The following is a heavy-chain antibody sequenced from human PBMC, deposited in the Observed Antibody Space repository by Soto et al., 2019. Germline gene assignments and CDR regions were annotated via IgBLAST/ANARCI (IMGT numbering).Heavy chain of an antibody. J-gene: IGHJ1*01. D-gene: IGHD3-22*01. CDR3: ASVYYDSSGFYHAAH. CDR2: ISADNGNT. CDR1: GYSFNNYL. Sequence: QVKLVQSGAEVKKPGASVMVSCQASGYSFNNYLISWVRQAPGQGPEWVGWISADNGNTNYGQKFLGRVTMTTDTSTSTAYMAPRSLRSDDTAVYYCASVYYDSSGFYHAAHWGQGTLVTVSS. V-gene: IGHV1-18*01.